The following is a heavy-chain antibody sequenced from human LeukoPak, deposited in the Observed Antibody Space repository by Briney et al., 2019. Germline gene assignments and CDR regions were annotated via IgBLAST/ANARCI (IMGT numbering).Heavy chain of an antibody. V-gene: IGHV3-21*01. CDR2: ISSSSTYI. D-gene: IGHD3-16*01. Sequence: GGSLRLSCVASGFIFGSYSMNWVRQAPGKGLEWVSSISSSSTYIYYADSVKGRFTISRDNAKNSLYLQMNSLRAEDTAIYYCARDYYASSRHAFDLWGQGTMVTVSS. CDR1: GFIFGSYS. J-gene: IGHJ3*01. CDR3: ARDYYASSRHAFDL.